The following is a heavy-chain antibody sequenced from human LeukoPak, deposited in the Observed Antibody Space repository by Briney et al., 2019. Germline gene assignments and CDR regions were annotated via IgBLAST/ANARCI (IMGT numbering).Heavy chain of an antibody. CDR2: IYYSGST. D-gene: IGHD4-17*01. CDR3: ARVLYGDSPTDYYYYYMDV. Sequence: PSETLSLTCTVSGGSISSYYWSWIRQPPGKGLEWIGYIYYSGSTNYNPSLKSRVTISVDTSKNQFSLKLSSVTAADTAVYYCARVLYGDSPTDYYYYYMDVWGKGTTVTVSS. V-gene: IGHV4-59*01. J-gene: IGHJ6*03. CDR1: GGSISSYY.